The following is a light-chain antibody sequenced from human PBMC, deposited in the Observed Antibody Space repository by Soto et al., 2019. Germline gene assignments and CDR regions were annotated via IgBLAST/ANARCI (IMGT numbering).Light chain of an antibody. V-gene: IGLV2-14*01. Sequence: QSVLTQPASVSGSPGQSITISCTGTSSDVGGYNYVSWYQQHPGKAPKVMIYEVTYRPSGVSVRFSGSKSGNTASLTISGLQAEDEADYCCSSYTTSNTWVFGGGTKLTVL. J-gene: IGLJ3*02. CDR2: EVT. CDR3: SSYTTSNTWV. CDR1: SSDVGGYNY.